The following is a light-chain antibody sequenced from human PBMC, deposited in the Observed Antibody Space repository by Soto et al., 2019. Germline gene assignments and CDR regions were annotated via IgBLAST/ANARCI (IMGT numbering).Light chain of an antibody. V-gene: IGKV3-11*01. Sequence: EIVLTQSPATLSLSLGERATVSCRASQSIGSYLAWYQHKLGQPPRLLIYDASNRATGIPVRFSGSGSGTDFTLTISSLQSEDFAVYYCQQYDSSVTFGQGTRLEIK. J-gene: IGKJ5*01. CDR2: DAS. CDR1: QSIGSY. CDR3: QQYDSSVT.